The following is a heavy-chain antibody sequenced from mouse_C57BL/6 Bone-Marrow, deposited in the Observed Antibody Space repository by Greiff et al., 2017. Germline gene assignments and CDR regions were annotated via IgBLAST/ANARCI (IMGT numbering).Heavy chain of an antibody. CDR1: GYTFTDYY. V-gene: IGHV1-26*01. D-gene: IGHD1-1*01. CDR2: INPNNGGT. Sequence: VQLKHSGPELVKPGASVKISCKASGYTFTDYYMNWVKQSHGQSLEWIGDINPNNGGTSYNQKFKGKATLTVDKSSSTAYMVLRSLTSEDSAVYYCARSVYYGSYLDYWGQGTTLTVSS. CDR3: ARSVYYGSYLDY. J-gene: IGHJ2*01.